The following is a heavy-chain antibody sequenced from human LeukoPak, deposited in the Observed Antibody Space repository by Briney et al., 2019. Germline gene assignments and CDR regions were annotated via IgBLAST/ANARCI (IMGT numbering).Heavy chain of an antibody. CDR1: GFTVSSNY. J-gene: IGHJ4*02. CDR3: AKDLFPYYYGSGSYYNVADY. CDR2: ISGSGGST. Sequence: PGGSLRLSCAASGFTVSSNYMSWVRQAPGKGLEWVSAISGSGGSTYYADSVKGRFTISRDNSKNTLYLQMNSLRAEDTAVYYCAKDLFPYYYGSGSYYNVADYWGQGTLVTVSS. V-gene: IGHV3-23*01. D-gene: IGHD3-10*01.